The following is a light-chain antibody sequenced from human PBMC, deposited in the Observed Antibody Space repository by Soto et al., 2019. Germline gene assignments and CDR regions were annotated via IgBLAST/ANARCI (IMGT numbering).Light chain of an antibody. Sequence: ENVLKQSPGTVSLSPGEGDTLSCWASQTVGASRLAWYQQKPGQSPRLLIYGVSNRATDIPDRFGGSGSGTDFTLTISRLEPEDFAVYYCHQYSNPPHTFGQGTKLEIK. CDR2: GVS. CDR1: QTVGASR. V-gene: IGKV3-20*01. CDR3: HQYSNPPHT. J-gene: IGKJ2*01.